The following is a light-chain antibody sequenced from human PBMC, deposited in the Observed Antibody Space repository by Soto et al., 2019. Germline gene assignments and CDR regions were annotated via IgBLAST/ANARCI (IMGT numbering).Light chain of an antibody. CDR2: KAS. V-gene: IGKV1-5*03. J-gene: IGKJ4*01. CDR3: QQYNSYSPLT. CDR1: QSISTW. Sequence: DIQMTQSPSTLPASVGASFTITGRANQSISTWLAWYQQKPGKAPNLLIYKASRLETGVPSRFSGSRSGTEFTLTISFLQPDDFATYYCQQYNSYSPLTFGGGTKVDI.